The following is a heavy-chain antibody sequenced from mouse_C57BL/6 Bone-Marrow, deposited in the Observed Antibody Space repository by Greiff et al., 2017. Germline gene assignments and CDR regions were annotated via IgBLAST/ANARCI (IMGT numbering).Heavy chain of an antibody. J-gene: IGHJ4*01. CDR3: ARSVYYYGLYYAMDY. D-gene: IGHD1-1*01. Sequence: VQLQQSGAELARPGASVKLSCKASGYTFTSYGISWVKQRTGQGLEWIGEIYPRSGNTYYTEKFKGKATLTADKSSSTAYMELRSLTSEDSAVYFGARSVYYYGLYYAMDYWGQGTSVTVSS. V-gene: IGHV1-81*01. CDR2: IYPRSGNT. CDR1: GYTFTSYG.